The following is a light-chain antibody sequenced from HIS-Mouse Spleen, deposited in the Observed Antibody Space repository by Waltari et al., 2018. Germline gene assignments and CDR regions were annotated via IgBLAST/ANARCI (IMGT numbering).Light chain of an antibody. CDR3: CSYAGSSTYV. V-gene: IGLV2-11*01. CDR2: DVS. CDR1: SSDVGGYNY. J-gene: IGLJ1*01. Sequence: QSALTQPRSVSGSPGQSVTISCTGTSSDVGGYNYVSCYQKHPGKAPKLLIYDVSKRPSGVPDRFSGSQSGHAASLTISGLQAEDEADYYCCSYAGSSTYVFGTGTKVTVL.